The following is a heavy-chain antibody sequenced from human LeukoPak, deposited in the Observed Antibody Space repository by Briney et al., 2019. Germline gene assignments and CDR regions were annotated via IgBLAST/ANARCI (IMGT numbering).Heavy chain of an antibody. V-gene: IGHV4-34*01. CDR1: GGSFSGYY. Sequence: SETLSLTCGVYGGSFSGYYWSWIRQPPGKGLEWIGEINHSGSTNYNPSLKSRVTISVDTSKNQFSLKLSSVTAADTAVYYCARGNGYSYGYGYWGQGTLVTVSS. CDR2: INHSGST. CDR3: ARGNGYSYGYGY. D-gene: IGHD5-18*01. J-gene: IGHJ4*02.